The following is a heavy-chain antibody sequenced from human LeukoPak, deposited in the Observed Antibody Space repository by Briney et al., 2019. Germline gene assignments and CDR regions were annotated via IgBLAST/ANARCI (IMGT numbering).Heavy chain of an antibody. CDR1: GFTFTVYY. CDR3: AKARAVAAPQDY. V-gene: IGHV3-11*01. D-gene: IGHD6-19*01. J-gene: IGHJ4*02. CDR2: ISSSGSTI. Sequence: PGGSLRLSWPASGFTFTVYYMSCIRQAAGEGREWQSYISSSGSTIYYADSGEGRFTIARDNAKNSLYLQMTSLRAEDTAVYYCAKARAVAAPQDYWGQGTLVTVSS.